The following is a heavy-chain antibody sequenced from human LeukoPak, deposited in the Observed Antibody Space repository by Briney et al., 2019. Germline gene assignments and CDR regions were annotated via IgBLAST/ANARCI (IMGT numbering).Heavy chain of an antibody. Sequence: GGSLRLSCVAAGFTFSNYWMHWVRHPPGKGLVWVSRIYVDGRTTNYADSVKGRFTISRDNAKNTVYLEMNSLSVEDTATYYCIRDFRSADLWGQGTLVTVTS. CDR3: IRDFRSADL. CDR1: GFTFSNYW. J-gene: IGHJ5*02. V-gene: IGHV3-74*01. CDR2: IYVDGRTT.